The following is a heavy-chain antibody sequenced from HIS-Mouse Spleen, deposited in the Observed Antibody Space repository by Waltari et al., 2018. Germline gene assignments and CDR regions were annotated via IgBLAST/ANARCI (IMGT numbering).Heavy chain of an antibody. Sequence: QVQLVESGGGVVQPGRSLRLSCAALGVTFSSYAMHWVRQAPGKGLEWVAVISYDGSNKYYADSVKGRFTISRDNSKNTLYLQMNSLRAEDTAVYYCAREGSFYYFDYWGQGTLVTVSS. J-gene: IGHJ4*02. V-gene: IGHV3-30-3*01. CDR2: ISYDGSNK. CDR3: AREGSFYYFDY. D-gene: IGHD6-13*01. CDR1: GVTFSSYA.